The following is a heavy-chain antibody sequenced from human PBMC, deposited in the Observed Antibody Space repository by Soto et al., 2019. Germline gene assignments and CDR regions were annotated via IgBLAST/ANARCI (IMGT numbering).Heavy chain of an antibody. J-gene: IGHJ2*01. CDR2: INAGNGNT. V-gene: IGHV1-3*01. Sequence: ASVKVSCKASGYTFTSYAMHWVRQAPGQRLEWMGWINAGNGNTKYSQKFQGRVTITRDTSASTAYMELSSLRSEDTAVYYCAKVGIEQQLVPRVGWYFDLWGRGTLVTVSS. D-gene: IGHD6-13*01. CDR1: GYTFTSYA. CDR3: AKVGIEQQLVPRVGWYFDL.